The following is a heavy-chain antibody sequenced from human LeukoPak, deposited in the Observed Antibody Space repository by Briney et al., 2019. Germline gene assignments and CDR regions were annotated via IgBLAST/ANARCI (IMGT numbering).Heavy chain of an antibody. D-gene: IGHD3-22*01. J-gene: IGHJ5*02. Sequence: ASVTVSCTASGYTFTSYAMHWVRQAPGQRLEWMGWINAGNGNTKYSQKFQGRVTITADESTSTAYMELSSLRSEDTAVYYCAARTRYDSSRTRWFDPWGQGTLVTVSS. V-gene: IGHV1-3*01. CDR3: AARTRYDSSRTRWFDP. CDR1: GYTFTSYA. CDR2: INAGNGNT.